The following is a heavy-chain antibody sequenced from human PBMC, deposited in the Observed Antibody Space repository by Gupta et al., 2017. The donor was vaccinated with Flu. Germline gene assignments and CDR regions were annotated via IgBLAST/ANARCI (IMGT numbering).Heavy chain of an antibody. CDR3: ANSNFRSYYAMDA. V-gene: IGHV1-69*01. Sequence: QVQLVQSGAEVKRPGSSVTVSCRASGDTFTKYAINWVRQAPGQGLEWMGGINPIFTTANYAQKFQGRVTITADESTGTTFMELSSLRSEDTAIYYCANSNFRSYYAMDAWGQGTTVTVSS. D-gene: IGHD4-11*01. CDR1: GDTFTKYA. CDR2: INPIFTTA. J-gene: IGHJ6*02.